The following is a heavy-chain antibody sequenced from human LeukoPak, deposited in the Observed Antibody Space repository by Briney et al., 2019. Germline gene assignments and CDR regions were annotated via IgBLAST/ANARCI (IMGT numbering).Heavy chain of an antibody. V-gene: IGHV4-30-4*08. CDR3: ARNSGSLPYYYYYYMDV. CDR1: GGSISSGDYY. J-gene: IGHJ6*03. D-gene: IGHD1-26*01. Sequence: SETLSLTCTVSGGSISSGDYYWSWIRQPPGEGLEWIGYIYYSVSTYYNPSLKSRVTISVDTSKNQFSLKLSSVTAADTAVYYCARNSGSLPYYYYYYMDVWGKGTTVTVSS. CDR2: IYYSVST.